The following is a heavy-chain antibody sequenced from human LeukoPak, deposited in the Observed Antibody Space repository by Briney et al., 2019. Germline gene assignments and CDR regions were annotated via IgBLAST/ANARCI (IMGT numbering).Heavy chain of an antibody. CDR1: GYTFTGYY. CDR3: ARGDGYNQGTFDY. CDR2: INPNSGGT. J-gene: IGHJ4*02. V-gene: IGHV1-2*02. D-gene: IGHD5-24*01. Sequence: ASVKVSCKASGYTFTGYYMHWVQQAPGQGLEWMGWINPNSGGTNYAQKFQGRVTMTRDTSISTAYMELSRLRSDDTAVYYCARGDGYNQGTFDYWGQGTLVTVSS.